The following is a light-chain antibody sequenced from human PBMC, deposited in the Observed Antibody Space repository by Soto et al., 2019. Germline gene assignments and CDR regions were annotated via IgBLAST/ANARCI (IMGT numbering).Light chain of an antibody. CDR2: AAS. J-gene: IGKJ1*01. Sequence: MIQTASSRSASVGDRVTSTCRASQSISSYLNWYQQKPGKVPKLLIYAASTLQSGVPSRFSGSGSGTDFTLTISSLQPEDVAPYYCEKYNRAPQTFGQGTKVDIK. CDR1: QSISSY. V-gene: IGKV1-27*01. CDR3: EKYNRAPQT.